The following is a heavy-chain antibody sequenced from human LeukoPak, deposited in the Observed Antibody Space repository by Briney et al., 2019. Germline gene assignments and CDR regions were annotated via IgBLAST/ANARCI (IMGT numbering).Heavy chain of an antibody. V-gene: IGHV4-59*12. Sequence: SETLSLTCTVSGGSISSYYWSWIRQPPGKGLEWIGSIYYSGSTYYNPSLKSRVTISVDTSKNQFSLKLSSVTAADTAVYYCAREWAGIVVVVAAPMDVWGKGTTVTVSS. CDR2: IYYSGST. J-gene: IGHJ6*04. D-gene: IGHD2-15*01. CDR1: GGSISSYY. CDR3: AREWAGIVVVVAAPMDV.